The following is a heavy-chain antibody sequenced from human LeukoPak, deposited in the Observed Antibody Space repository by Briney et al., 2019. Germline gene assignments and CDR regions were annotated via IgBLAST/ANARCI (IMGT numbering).Heavy chain of an antibody. V-gene: IGHV3-11*04. J-gene: IGHJ3*02. Sequence: GGSLRLSCAASGCTFSDYYMSWIRQAPGKGLEWVSYISSSGSTIYYADSVKGRFTISRDNAKNSLYLQMNSLRAEDTAVYYCARDSMDLGNSDAFDIWGQGTMVTVSS. CDR2: ISSSGSTI. D-gene: IGHD3-10*01. CDR1: GCTFSDYY. CDR3: ARDSMDLGNSDAFDI.